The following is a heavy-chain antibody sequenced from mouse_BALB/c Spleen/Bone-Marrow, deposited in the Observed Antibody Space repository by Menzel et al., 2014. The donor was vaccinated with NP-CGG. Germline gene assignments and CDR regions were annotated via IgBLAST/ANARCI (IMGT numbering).Heavy chain of an antibody. V-gene: IGHV3-8*02. Sequence: EVKLMESGPSLVKPSQTLSLTCSVTGDSITGGCWHWIRKLPGNKLECMGYISYRGTTYYNPSLKSRISITRDTSKNQYYLELNSVAAEDTATYYCARTGFFDVWGAGTTVTVSS. J-gene: IGHJ1*01. CDR3: ARTGFFDV. CDR2: ISYRGTT. CDR1: GDSITGGC.